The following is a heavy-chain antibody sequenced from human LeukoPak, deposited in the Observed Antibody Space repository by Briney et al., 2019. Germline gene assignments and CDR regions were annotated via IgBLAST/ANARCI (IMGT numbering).Heavy chain of an antibody. J-gene: IGHJ5*01. CDR3: ARGVDYSDWFDS. D-gene: IGHD4-11*01. CDR2: ITQSGRT. CDR1: GGSFGSYY. V-gene: IGHV4-34*01. Sequence: SDTLSLTCSVNGGSFGSYYWTWIRQSPEKGLGWIGEITQSGRTSYNPSLTTRVTISVDSTKNHFSLNLTSVTAADTAVYFCARGVDYSDWFDSWGPGTLVTVSS.